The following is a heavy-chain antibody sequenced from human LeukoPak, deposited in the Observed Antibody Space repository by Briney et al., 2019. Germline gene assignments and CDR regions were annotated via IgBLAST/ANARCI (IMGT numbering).Heavy chain of an antibody. CDR3: VRAYSRGYSDDFDY. J-gene: IGHJ4*02. CDR2: ISGDNGSI. CDR1: GFTFSDYY. D-gene: IGHD6-25*01. Sequence: GGSLRLSCAASGFTFSDYYMSWFRQAPGKGLECLSYISGDNGSIYYADSVRGRFTISRDNAKNSLYLQVNSLRGEDTAVYYCVRAYSRGYSDDFDYWGQGTLVTVSS. V-gene: IGHV3-11*01.